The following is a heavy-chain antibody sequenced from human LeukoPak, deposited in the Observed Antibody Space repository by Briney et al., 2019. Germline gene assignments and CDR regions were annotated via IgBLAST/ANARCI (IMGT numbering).Heavy chain of an antibody. CDR3: AKATYYYDSSGYFPYFDY. Sequence: PGGSLRLSCAASGFTFSSYAMSWVRQAPGKGLEWVSAISGSGGSTYYADSVKGRFTISRDNSKNTLYLQMSSLRAEDTAVYYCAKATYYYDSSGYFPYFDYWGQGTLVTVSS. CDR2: ISGSGGST. CDR1: GFTFSSYA. V-gene: IGHV3-23*01. J-gene: IGHJ4*02. D-gene: IGHD3-22*01.